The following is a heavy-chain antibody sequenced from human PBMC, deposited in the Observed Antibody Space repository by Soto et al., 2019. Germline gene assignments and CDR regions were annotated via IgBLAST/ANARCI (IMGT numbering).Heavy chain of an antibody. J-gene: IGHJ6*02. CDR3: ARQGPNLYYYYGMDV. Sequence: LGESLKISCKGSGYSFTSYWISWVRQMPGKGLEWMGRIDPSDSYTNYSPSFQGHVTISADKSISTAYLQWSSLKASDTAMYYCARQGPNLYYYYGMDVWGQGTTVTVSS. V-gene: IGHV5-10-1*01. CDR1: GYSFTSYW. CDR2: IDPSDSYT.